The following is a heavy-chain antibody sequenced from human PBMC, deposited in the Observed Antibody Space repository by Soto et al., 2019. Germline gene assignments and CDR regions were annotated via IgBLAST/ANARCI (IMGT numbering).Heavy chain of an antibody. CDR2: VYWDDDK. CDR1: GFPLSTSGVG. V-gene: IGHV2-5*02. D-gene: IGHD4-17*01. J-gene: IGHJ4*02. Sequence: QITLKESGPTLVTPTQTLTLTCTFSGFPLSTSGVGVTWIRQPPGKALEWLALVYWDDDKRYSPSLKSRLTITKDTSKNQVVFKMTNMDPVDTATYYCAHYDYGGLVYWGQGALVTVSS. CDR3: AHYDYGGLVY.